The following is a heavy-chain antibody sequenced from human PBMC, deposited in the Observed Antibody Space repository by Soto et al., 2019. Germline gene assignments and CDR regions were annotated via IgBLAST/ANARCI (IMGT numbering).Heavy chain of an antibody. CDR3: ARVSSWSYSYGYFDY. Sequence: SETLSLTCAVYGGSFSGYYWSWIRQPPGKGLEWIGEINHSGSTNYNPSLKSRVTISVDTSKNQFSLKLSSVTAADTAVYYCARVSSWSYSYGYFDYWGQGTLVTVSS. D-gene: IGHD5-18*01. CDR1: GGSFSGYY. J-gene: IGHJ4*02. CDR2: INHSGST. V-gene: IGHV4-34*01.